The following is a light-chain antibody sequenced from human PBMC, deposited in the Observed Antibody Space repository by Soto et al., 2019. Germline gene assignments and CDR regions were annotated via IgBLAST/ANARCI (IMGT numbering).Light chain of an antibody. J-gene: IGKJ1*01. CDR1: QSVSSNY. V-gene: IGKV3-20*01. CDR3: QQYGNSPRT. Sequence: EIVLTQSPGTLSLSPGEAATLSCRASQSVSSNYLAWYQQKRGQPPRLLIYGASSRATGIPDRFSGSGSGTDFTLTISRLESEDFAVYYCQQYGNSPRTFGQGTKVEI. CDR2: GAS.